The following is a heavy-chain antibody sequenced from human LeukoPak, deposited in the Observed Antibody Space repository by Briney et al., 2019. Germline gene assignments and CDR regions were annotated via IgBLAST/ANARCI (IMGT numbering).Heavy chain of an antibody. J-gene: IGHJ4*02. V-gene: IGHV1-69*13. Sequence: ASVKVSCKASGGTFSSYAISWERQAPGQGREWMGGIMPIYGTASYEEKFQGRVTSTAVESTSTAYMELSSLKSEDTAVHYCARQPTYYYDSSGYSFDYWGQGTLVTVSS. CDR2: IMPIYGTA. D-gene: IGHD3-22*01. CDR1: GGTFSSYA. CDR3: ARQPTYYYDSSGYSFDY.